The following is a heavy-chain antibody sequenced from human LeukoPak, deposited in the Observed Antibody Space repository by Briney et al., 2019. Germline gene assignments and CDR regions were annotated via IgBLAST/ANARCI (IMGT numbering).Heavy chain of an antibody. CDR1: GFSFSSYS. D-gene: IGHD2/OR15-2a*01. V-gene: IGHV3-21*01. Sequence: GGSLRLSCAASGFSFSSYSMKWVRQAPGKGLEWVSSIKGRFTISRDNAKNSLYLQMNSLRAEDTAVYYCARVSILIVPYYAFDIWGQGTMVTASS. J-gene: IGHJ3*02. CDR3: ARVSILIVPYYAFDI. CDR2: I.